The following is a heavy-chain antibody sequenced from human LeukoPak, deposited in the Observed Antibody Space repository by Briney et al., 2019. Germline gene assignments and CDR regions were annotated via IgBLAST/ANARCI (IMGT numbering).Heavy chain of an antibody. CDR3: ARESLFRAVAGRPAPFDS. J-gene: IGHJ4*02. V-gene: IGHV4-4*07. CDR2: IYTSGST. Sequence: KPSETLSLTCTVSGGSISSYYWSWIRQPAGKGLEWIGRIYTSGSTNHNPSLKSRVTMSVDTFKNQFSLKLSSVTAADTAVYYCARESLFRAVAGRPAPFDSWGQGTLVTVSS. D-gene: IGHD6-19*01. CDR1: GGSISSYY.